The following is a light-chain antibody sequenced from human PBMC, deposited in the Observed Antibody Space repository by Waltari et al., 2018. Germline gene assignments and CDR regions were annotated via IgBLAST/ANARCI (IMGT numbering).Light chain of an antibody. J-gene: IGKJ2*01. CDR1: QSARID. CDR2: GAS. CDR3: QHYKTWPPQDT. V-gene: IGKV3-15*01. Sequence: EIVVTQSPASPSVSPGVIATPSSRGSQSARIDLAWYQQKPGKAHSLLIYGASTRATGNPARFSGSGSGTEFTLTISSLQSEDFAIYYCQHYKTWPPQDTFGQGNKLEIQ.